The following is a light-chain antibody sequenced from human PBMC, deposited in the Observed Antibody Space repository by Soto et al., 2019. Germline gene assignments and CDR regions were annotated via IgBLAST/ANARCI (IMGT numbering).Light chain of an antibody. CDR1: SSDVGSYNY. V-gene: IGLV2-8*01. Sequence: QSALTQPPSASGSPGQSVTISCTGTSSDVGSYNYVSWYQQYPGKAPKLMIYEVNKRPSGVPDRFSGSKSGNTASLTVSGLQAEDEADYYCSSYAGSNNYVVFGGGTKLTVL. CDR2: EVN. CDR3: SSYAGSNNYVV. J-gene: IGLJ2*01.